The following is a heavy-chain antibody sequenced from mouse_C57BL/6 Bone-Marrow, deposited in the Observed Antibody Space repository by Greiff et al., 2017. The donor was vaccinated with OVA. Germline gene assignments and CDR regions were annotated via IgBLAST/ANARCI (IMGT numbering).Heavy chain of an antibody. J-gene: IGHJ3*01. CDR3: ARPYYGSTLHFAY. D-gene: IGHD1-1*01. V-gene: IGHV1-80*01. Sequence: QVQLQQSGAELVKPGASVKISCKASGYAFSSYWMNWVKQRPGKGLEWIGQIYPGDGDTNYNGKFKGKATLTADKSSSTAYMQLSSLTSEDSAVYFCARPYYGSTLHFAYWGQGTLVTVSA. CDR1: GYAFSSYW. CDR2: IYPGDGDT.